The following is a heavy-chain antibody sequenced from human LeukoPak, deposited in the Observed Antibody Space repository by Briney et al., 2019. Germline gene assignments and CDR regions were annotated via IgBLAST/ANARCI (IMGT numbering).Heavy chain of an antibody. V-gene: IGHV3-21*01. CDR3: ARGGTDYGDSDY. J-gene: IGHJ4*02. Sequence: GGSLRLSCAASGFTFSSYSMNWVRQAPGKGLEWVSSISTSNSYIYYTDSVKGRFTISRDNAKNSLYLQMNSLRAGDTAVYYCARGGTDYGDSDYWGREPWSPSPQ. CDR2: ISTSNSYI. CDR1: GFTFSSYS. D-gene: IGHD4-17*01.